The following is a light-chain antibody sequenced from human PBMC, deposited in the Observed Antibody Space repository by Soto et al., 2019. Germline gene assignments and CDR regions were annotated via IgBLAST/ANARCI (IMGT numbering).Light chain of an antibody. CDR1: SSNIGSNT. CDR2: SNN. CDR3: AAWDDSLNGVV. Sequence: QLVLTQPPSASETPGQRVTISCSGRSSNIGSNTVNWYQQFPGTAPKLLIYSNNQRPSGVPDRFSGSKSGASASLAISGLQSEDEADYYCAAWDDSLNGVVFGGGTKLTVL. J-gene: IGLJ2*01. V-gene: IGLV1-44*01.